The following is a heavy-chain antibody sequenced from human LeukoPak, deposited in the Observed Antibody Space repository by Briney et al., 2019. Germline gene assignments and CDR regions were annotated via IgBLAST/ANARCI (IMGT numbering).Heavy chain of an antibody. CDR3: AKGLSMVRGVNNWFDP. CDR2: ISWNSGSI. Sequence: GRSLRLSCAASGFTFDDYAMHWVRQAPGKGLEWVSGISWNSGSIGYADSVKGRFTISRDNAKNSLYLQMNSLRAEDTALYYCAKGLSMVRGVNNWFDPWGPGTLVTVSS. J-gene: IGHJ5*02. CDR1: GFTFDDYA. V-gene: IGHV3-9*01. D-gene: IGHD3-10*01.